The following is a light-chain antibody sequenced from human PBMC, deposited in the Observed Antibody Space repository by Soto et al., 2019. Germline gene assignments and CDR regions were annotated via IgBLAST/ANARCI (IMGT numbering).Light chain of an antibody. CDR2: KAS. V-gene: IGKV1-5*03. Sequence: DIQMTQSPSTLSASVGDRVTITGRASQSISSWLAWYQQKPGKAPNLLIYKASSLESGVPSRFSGSGSGTESTLTIRSLKPDDFATYYCQQYNSYSTFGQGTRLEIK. CDR1: QSISSW. J-gene: IGKJ5*01. CDR3: QQYNSYST.